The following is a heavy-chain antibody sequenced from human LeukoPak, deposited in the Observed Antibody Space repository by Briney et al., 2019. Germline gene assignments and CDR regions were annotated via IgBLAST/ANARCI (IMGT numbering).Heavy chain of an antibody. CDR2: ISGSGGTT. CDR3: VLRGGATDY. J-gene: IGHJ4*02. CDR1: GFTFSSFV. Sequence: GGSLRLSCAASGFTFSSFVLNCVRQAPGKGLEWVSTISGSGGTTYYADSVKGRFTISRDNSKNTLYLQMNSLRAEDTAVYYCVLRGGATDYWGQGTLVTVSS. D-gene: IGHD3-16*01. V-gene: IGHV3-23*01.